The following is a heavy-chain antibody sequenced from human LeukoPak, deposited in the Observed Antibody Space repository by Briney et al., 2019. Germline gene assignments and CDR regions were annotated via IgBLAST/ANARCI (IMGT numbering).Heavy chain of an antibody. J-gene: IGHJ1*01. Sequence: SETLSLTCTVSGDSIGSHYWSWIRQPPGKGLEWIGYIFYVGSTNYNPSLKSRVTISVDTSKNQFSLKLNSVTAADTATYYCAGDSHNTWFYDWGQGTLVTVSS. V-gene: IGHV4-59*11. CDR1: GDSIGSHY. CDR3: AGDSHNTWFYD. CDR2: IFYVGST. D-gene: IGHD3-10*01.